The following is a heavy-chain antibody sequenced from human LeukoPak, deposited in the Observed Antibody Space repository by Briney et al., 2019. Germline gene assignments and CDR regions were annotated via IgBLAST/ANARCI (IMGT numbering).Heavy chain of an antibody. CDR2: IYYSGST. CDR1: GGSISSSSYC. Sequence: PSETLSLTCTVSGGSISSSSYCWGWLRQPPGKGLEGIGSIYYSGSTYYNPSLKSRFTIPVDTSKNQFSVKLSSVTAADTAVYYCARSGVWFGELLVDYWGQGTLVTVSS. J-gene: IGHJ4*02. CDR3: ARSGVWFGELLVDY. V-gene: IGHV4-39*07. D-gene: IGHD3-10*01.